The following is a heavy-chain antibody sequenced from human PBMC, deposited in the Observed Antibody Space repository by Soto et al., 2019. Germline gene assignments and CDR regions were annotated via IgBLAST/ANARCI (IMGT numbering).Heavy chain of an antibody. CDR1: GFTFSSHW. J-gene: IGHJ4*02. D-gene: IGHD6-19*01. CDR3: ATDGWLAD. Sequence: EVQLVESGGDLVQPGGSLRLSCAASGFTFSSHWMSWVRQAPGKGLEWVANMNQDGSAKNYVDSVKGRFTISRDNAKNSICLQMNSLGAEDTAVYYCATDGWLADWGQGTLVTVSS. V-gene: IGHV3-7*05. CDR2: MNQDGSAK.